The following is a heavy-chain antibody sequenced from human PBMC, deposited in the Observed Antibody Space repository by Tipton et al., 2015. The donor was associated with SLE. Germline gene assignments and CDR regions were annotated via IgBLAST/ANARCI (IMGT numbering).Heavy chain of an antibody. CDR2: IYTSGST. V-gene: IGHV4-4*08. J-gene: IGHJ4*02. Sequence: TLSLTCTVSGGSISSYYWSWIRQPPGKGLELIGNIYTSGSTNINPSLKSRVTISVDTSKNQFSLKLSSVTAADAAVYFCARMEGMITYGGIAGLWGQGTVVTVST. D-gene: IGHD3-16*01. CDR3: ARMEGMITYGGIAGL. CDR1: GGSISSYY.